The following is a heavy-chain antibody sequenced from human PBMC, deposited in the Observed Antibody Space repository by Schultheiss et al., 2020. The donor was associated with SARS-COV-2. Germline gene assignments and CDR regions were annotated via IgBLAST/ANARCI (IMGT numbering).Heavy chain of an antibody. V-gene: IGHV4-38-2*02. Sequence: SQTLSLTCAVSGYSISSGYYWGWIRQPPGKGLEWIGSIYYSGSTNYNPSLKSRVTISVDTSKNQFSLKLSSVTAADTAVYYCAREDERFGHDYWGQGTLVTVSS. CDR3: AREDERFGHDY. D-gene: IGHD3-10*01. J-gene: IGHJ4*02. CDR2: IYYSGST. CDR1: GYSISSGYY.